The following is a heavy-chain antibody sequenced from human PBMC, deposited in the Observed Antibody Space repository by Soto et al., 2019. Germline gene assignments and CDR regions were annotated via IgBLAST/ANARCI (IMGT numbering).Heavy chain of an antibody. CDR1: GFTFSSYG. V-gene: IGHV3-33*01. CDR3: ARERRQLVNWFDP. J-gene: IGHJ5*02. Sequence: QVQLVESGGGVVQPGRSLRLSCAASGFTFSSYGMHWVRQAPGKGLEWVAVIWYDGSNKYYADSVKGRFTISRDNCKNTLYLQMNSLRAEDTAVYYCARERRQLVNWFDPWGQGTLVTVSS. D-gene: IGHD6-13*01. CDR2: IWYDGSNK.